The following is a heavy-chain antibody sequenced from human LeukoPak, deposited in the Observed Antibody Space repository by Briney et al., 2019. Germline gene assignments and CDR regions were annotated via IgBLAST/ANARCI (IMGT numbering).Heavy chain of an antibody. Sequence: PGGSLRLSCAASGFTFSSYEMNWVRQAPGKGLEWVSYISSSGSTIYYADSVKGRFTISRANAKNSLYLQMNSLRAEDTAVYYCARDLLIAVAGYDYYYGMDVWGKGTTVTVSS. CDR2: ISSSGSTI. J-gene: IGHJ6*04. V-gene: IGHV3-48*03. CDR1: GFTFSSYE. CDR3: ARDLLIAVAGYDYYYGMDV. D-gene: IGHD6-19*01.